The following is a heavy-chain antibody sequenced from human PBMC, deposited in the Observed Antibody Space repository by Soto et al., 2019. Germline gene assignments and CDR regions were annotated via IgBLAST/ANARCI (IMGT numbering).Heavy chain of an antibody. D-gene: IGHD2-2*01. CDR2: MNPNSGNT. CDR1: GYPFTSYD. CDR3: ARFDVVVPAARNYYYYYMDV. J-gene: IGHJ6*03. Sequence: ASVKVSCKASGYPFTSYDINWVRQATGQGLEWMGWMNPNSGNTGYAQKFQGRVTMTRNTSISTAYMELSSLRSEDTAVYYCARFDVVVPAARNYYYYYMDVWGKGTTVTVSS. V-gene: IGHV1-8*01.